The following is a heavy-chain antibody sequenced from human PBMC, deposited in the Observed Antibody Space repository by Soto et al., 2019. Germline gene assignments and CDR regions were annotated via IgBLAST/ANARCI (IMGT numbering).Heavy chain of an antibody. J-gene: IGHJ4*02. D-gene: IGHD4-17*01. CDR1: GGSISSSNYY. CDR3: ARLTVTYTIDY. CDR2: IYYRGTT. V-gene: IGHV4-39*07. Sequence: PSETLSLTCTVSGGSISSSNYYWGWIRQPPGKGLEWIGSIYYRGTTYYNPSLKSRVTISVDTSKNQFSLKLSSVTAADTAVYYCARLTVTYTIDYWGPGSLVTVSS.